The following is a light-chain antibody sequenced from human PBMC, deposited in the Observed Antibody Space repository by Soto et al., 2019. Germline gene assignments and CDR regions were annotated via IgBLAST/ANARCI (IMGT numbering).Light chain of an antibody. CDR1: SSNIGSNY. CDR2: RNN. V-gene: IGLV1-47*01. Sequence: QSVLTQPPSASGTPGQRVTISGSGSSSNIGSNYVFWYQHLPGTAPKLLIYRNNQRPSGVPDGFSGSKSGTSASLAISGLRSEDETDYYCAAWDDSLSGVVFGGGTKLTVL. CDR3: AAWDDSLSGVV. J-gene: IGLJ2*01.